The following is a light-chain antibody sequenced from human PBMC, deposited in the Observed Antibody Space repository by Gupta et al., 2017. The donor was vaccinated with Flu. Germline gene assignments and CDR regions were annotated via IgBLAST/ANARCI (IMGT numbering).Light chain of an antibody. CDR3: GPWVRSRSVGV. Sequence: KVTISSSGSGSDIGNYHVFWYQHIPGTAPKLLIYDTNKRPSGIPDRFSGSKSGTSATLAITGLQTGEEADYYCGPWVRSRSVGVFGGGTKLTVL. V-gene: IGLV1-51*01. CDR1: GSDIGNYH. J-gene: IGLJ2*01. CDR2: DTN.